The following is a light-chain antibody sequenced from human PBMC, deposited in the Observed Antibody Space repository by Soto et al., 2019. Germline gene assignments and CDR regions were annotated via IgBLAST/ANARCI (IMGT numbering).Light chain of an antibody. CDR1: RHVYINA. CDR2: GAS. J-gene: IGKJ3*01. V-gene: IGKV3-20*01. CDR3: QQYGASPFT. Sequence: VVLTQSPATLSLSPGDRATLSCRASRHVYINALGWYQQKPGRTPTLLIYGASTRATDIPDRFSATGCGTDFALTISGVEHEDSAVYYCQQYGASPFTFGPGTRLEI.